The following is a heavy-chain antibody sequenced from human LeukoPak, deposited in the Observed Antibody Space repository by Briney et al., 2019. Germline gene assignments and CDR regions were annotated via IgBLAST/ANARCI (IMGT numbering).Heavy chain of an antibody. J-gene: IGHJ4*02. CDR1: EFTFSSYA. Sequence: GGSLRLFCAASEFTFSSYAMTWVRQAPGKGLACASHINRSGSRTYYADSVKGRFTISRDNSENTVYLQMNSLRAEDTAVYYCARWTTNFDYWGQGTLVTVSS. CDR2: INRSGSRT. CDR3: ARWTTNFDY. V-gene: IGHV3-23*01. D-gene: IGHD4-17*01.